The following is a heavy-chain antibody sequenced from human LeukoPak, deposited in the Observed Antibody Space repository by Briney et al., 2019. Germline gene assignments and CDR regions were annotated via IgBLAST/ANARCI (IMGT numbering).Heavy chain of an antibody. Sequence: SVTVSCTASGGTFSSCAISWVRQAPGQGLEWMGGIIPIFGTANYAQKFQGRVTITADESTSTAYMELSSLRSEDTAVYYCAREEPVRGVDYWGQGTLVTVSS. CDR1: GGTFSSCA. CDR3: AREEPVRGVDY. D-gene: IGHD3-10*01. V-gene: IGHV1-69*13. J-gene: IGHJ4*02. CDR2: IIPIFGTA.